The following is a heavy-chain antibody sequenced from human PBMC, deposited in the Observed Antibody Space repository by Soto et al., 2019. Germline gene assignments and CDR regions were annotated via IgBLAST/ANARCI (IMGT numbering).Heavy chain of an antibody. J-gene: IGHJ5*02. D-gene: IGHD2-15*01. CDR3: ARDGEDCSGGSCYSVGWFDP. CDR2: IYYSGST. Sequence: SETLSLTCTVSGGSVSSGSYYWSWVRQPPGKGLEWIGYIYYSGSTNYNPSLKSRVTISVDTSKNQFSLKLSSVTAADTAVYYCARDGEDCSGGSCYSVGWFDPWGQGTLVTVSS. CDR1: GGSVSSGSYY. V-gene: IGHV4-61*01.